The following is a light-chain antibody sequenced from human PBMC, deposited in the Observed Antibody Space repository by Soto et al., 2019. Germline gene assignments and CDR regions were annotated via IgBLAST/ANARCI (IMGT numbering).Light chain of an antibody. V-gene: IGKV3-11*01. CDR2: DAS. CDR1: QSVSSY. CDR3: QQRSNWPVT. J-gene: IGKJ1*01. Sequence: EIVLTQSPATLSLSPGERATLSCRASQSVSSYLAWYQQKSGQAPRLLIYDASNRATGIPARFSGSGSGTDFTLTISSLEPEDFAVYYCQQRSNWPVTFGQGTRVEIK.